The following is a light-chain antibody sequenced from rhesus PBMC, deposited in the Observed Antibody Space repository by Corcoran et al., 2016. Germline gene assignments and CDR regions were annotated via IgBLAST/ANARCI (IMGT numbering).Light chain of an antibody. CDR2: EVS. CDR1: SSDIGGYNR. J-gene: IGLJ1*01. V-gene: IGLV2-13*03. Sequence: QAAPTQSPSVSGSPGQSVTISCTGTSSDIGGYNRVSWYQQHPGKAPKLMIYEVSKRPSGVSDRFSGSKSGNTASLTISGLQAGDEADYSRRSYATSSHFSLGAGTRLTVL. CDR3: RSYATSSHFS.